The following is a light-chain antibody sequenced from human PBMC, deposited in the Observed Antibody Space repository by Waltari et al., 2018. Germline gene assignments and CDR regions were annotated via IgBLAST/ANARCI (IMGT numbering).Light chain of an antibody. CDR3: QQYGRSPLT. CDR1: QSVSGSY. Sequence: EIVLTQSPGTLSLSPAERATLSCRASQSVSGSYLAWYQRKPGQAPRLLTYGASSGATGIPDRFSGSGSGTDFTLTISRLEPEDFAVYYCQQYGRSPLTFGGGTKVQIK. CDR2: GAS. J-gene: IGKJ4*01. V-gene: IGKV3-20*01.